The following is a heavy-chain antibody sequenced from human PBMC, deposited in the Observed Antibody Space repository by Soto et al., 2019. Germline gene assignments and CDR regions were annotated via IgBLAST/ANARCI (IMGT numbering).Heavy chain of an antibody. Sequence: EVQLVESGGGLVQPGRSLRLSCTASGFTFGDYAMSWFRQAPGKGLEWVGFIRSKAYGGTTEYAASVKGRFTISRDDSKNIAYMQMNSLETEDTAVYYCTRENPYPKHDDYEYYDFYYYVDVWGKGATVTVSS. CDR3: TRENPYPKHDDYEYYDFYYYVDV. CDR1: GFTFGDYA. CDR2: IRSKAYGGTT. J-gene: IGHJ6*03. D-gene: IGHD4-17*01. V-gene: IGHV3-49*03.